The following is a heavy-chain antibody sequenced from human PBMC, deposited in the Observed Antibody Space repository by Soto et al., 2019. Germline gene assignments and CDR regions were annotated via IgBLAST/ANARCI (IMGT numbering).Heavy chain of an antibody. D-gene: IGHD2-15*01. CDR1: GYTFTSYD. Sequence: ASVKVSCKASGYTFTSYDINWVRQATGQGLEWMGWMNPNSGNTGYAQKFQGRVTMTRNTSISTAYMELSSLRSEDTAVYYCARVVCSGGSCYSVIYYWGQGTQVTVSS. V-gene: IGHV1-8*01. J-gene: IGHJ4*02. CDR2: MNPNSGNT. CDR3: ARVVCSGGSCYSVIYY.